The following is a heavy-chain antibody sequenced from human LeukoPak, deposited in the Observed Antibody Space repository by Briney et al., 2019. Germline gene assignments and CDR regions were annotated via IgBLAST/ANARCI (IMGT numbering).Heavy chain of an antibody. CDR2: ISSSSSYI. CDR3: ARGSGSSWYFYFDY. D-gene: IGHD6-13*01. Sequence: GGSLRLSCAASGFTFSSYSMNWVRQAPGKGLEWVSSISSSSSYIYYADSVKGRFNISRDNAKNSLYLQMNSLRDEDTAVYYCARGSGSSWYFYFDYWGQGTLVTVSS. J-gene: IGHJ4*02. CDR1: GFTFSSYS. V-gene: IGHV3-21*04.